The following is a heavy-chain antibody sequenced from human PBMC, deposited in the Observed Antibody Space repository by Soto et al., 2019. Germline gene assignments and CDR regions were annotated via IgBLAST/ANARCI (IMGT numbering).Heavy chain of an antibody. J-gene: IGHJ4*02. CDR1: GFTFSSYS. D-gene: IGHD1-1*01. CDR2: ISGGGSPI. CDR3: ARDLNWAFDY. V-gene: IGHV3-48*02. Sequence: GGSLRLSCAASGFTFSSYSMNWVRQAPGRGLEWVSYISGGGSPISYADSVKGRFTISRDNAKNSLYLQMNSLRDEDTAVYYCARDLNWAFDYWGQGTLVTVSS.